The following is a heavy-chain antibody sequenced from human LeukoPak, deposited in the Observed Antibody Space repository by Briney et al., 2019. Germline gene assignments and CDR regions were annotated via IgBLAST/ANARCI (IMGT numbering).Heavy chain of an antibody. Sequence: SETLSLTCTVSGGSISSSSYYWGWIRQPPGKGLEWIGSIYYSGSTYYNPSLKSRVTISVDTSKNQFSLKLSSVTAADTAVYYCARRTEGYYDYVWGSYPCYYIECWGQGTLVTVSS. J-gene: IGHJ4*02. CDR2: IYYSGST. D-gene: IGHD3-16*02. CDR1: GGSISSSSYY. V-gene: IGHV4-39*01. CDR3: ARRTEGYYDYVWGSYPCYYIEC.